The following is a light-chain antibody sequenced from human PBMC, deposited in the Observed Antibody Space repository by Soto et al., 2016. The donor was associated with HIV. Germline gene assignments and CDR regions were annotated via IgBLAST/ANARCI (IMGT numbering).Light chain of an antibody. CDR3: QVWDSSSDHVV. J-gene: IGLJ2*01. CDR1: KLGDKY. CDR2: QDS. V-gene: IGLV3-1*01. Sequence: SYELTQPPSVSVSPGQTASITCSGDKLGDKYACWYQQNPGQSPVLVIYQDSKRPSGIPERFSGSNSGNTATLTISGTQAMDEADYYCQVWDSSSDHVVFGGGTKLTVL.